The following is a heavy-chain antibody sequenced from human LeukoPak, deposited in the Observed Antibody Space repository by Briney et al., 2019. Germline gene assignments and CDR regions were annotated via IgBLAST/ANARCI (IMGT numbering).Heavy chain of an antibody. Sequence: GGSLRLSCAASGFTFNSYGMHWVRQAPGKGLEWVAVISYDGSNKYYADSVKGRFTISRDNSKNTLYLQMNSLRAEDTAVYYCAKAGRESSGYLIDYWGQGTLVTVSS. CDR1: GFTFNSYG. D-gene: IGHD3-22*01. CDR3: AKAGRESSGYLIDY. V-gene: IGHV3-30*18. CDR2: ISYDGSNK. J-gene: IGHJ4*02.